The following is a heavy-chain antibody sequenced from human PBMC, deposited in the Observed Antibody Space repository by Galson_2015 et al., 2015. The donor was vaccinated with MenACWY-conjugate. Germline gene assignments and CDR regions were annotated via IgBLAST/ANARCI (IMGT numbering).Heavy chain of an antibody. Sequence: ETLSLTCAVYGGSFGGFHWNWVRQPPGKGLEWIGEIGHSGSANYNPSLKSRVSISVDTSKSQFSLKLSSVTAADTAVYYCTRGDYYDTSGARRYYFDYWGQGTLVTVSS. J-gene: IGHJ4*02. CDR1: GGSFGGFH. CDR3: TRGDYYDTSGARRYYFDY. D-gene: IGHD3-22*01. V-gene: IGHV4-34*01. CDR2: IGHSGSA.